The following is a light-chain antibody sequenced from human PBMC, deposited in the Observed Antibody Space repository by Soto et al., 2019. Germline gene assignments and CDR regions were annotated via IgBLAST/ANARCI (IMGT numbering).Light chain of an antibody. CDR3: QQYGSSPRLT. Sequence: IVLTQSPGTLSLSPGKRATLSCRASQSVSSSYLAWYQQKPGQAPRLLIYGASSRATGIPDRFSGSGSGTDFTLTISRLEPEDFAVYYCQQYGSSPRLTFGGGTKVDIK. V-gene: IGKV3-20*01. J-gene: IGKJ4*01. CDR2: GAS. CDR1: QSVSSSY.